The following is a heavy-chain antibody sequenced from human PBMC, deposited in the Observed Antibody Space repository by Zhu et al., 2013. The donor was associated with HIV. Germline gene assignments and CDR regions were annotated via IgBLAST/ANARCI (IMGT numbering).Heavy chain of an antibody. CDR2: INPNSGGT. Sequence: QVQLVQSGAEVKKPGASVKVSCKASGYTFTGYYMHWVRQAPGQGLEWMGWINPNSGGTNYAQKFQGRVTMTRDTSISTAYMELSRLRSDDTAVYYCARVRVDTAMVDGDADDAFDIWGQGTMVTVSS. CDR3: ARVRVDTAMVDGDADDAFDI. D-gene: IGHD5-18*01. CDR1: GYTFTGYY. J-gene: IGHJ3*02. V-gene: IGHV1-2*02.